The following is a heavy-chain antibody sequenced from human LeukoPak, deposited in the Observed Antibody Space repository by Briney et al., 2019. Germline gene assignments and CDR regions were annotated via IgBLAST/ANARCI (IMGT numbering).Heavy chain of an antibody. Sequence: GGSLRLSCAASGFTFSSYAMSWVRQAPGKGLEWVSAISGSGGSTYYADSVKGRFTISRDNSKNTLYLQMNSLRAEDTAVYYCAKSGYYDSGNTRFDHWGQGTLVTVSS. J-gene: IGHJ4*02. CDR3: AKSGYYDSGNTRFDH. CDR1: GFTFSSYA. CDR2: ISGSGGST. V-gene: IGHV3-23*01. D-gene: IGHD3-10*01.